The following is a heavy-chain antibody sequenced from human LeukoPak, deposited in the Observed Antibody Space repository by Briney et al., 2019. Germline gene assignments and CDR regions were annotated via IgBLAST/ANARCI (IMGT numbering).Heavy chain of an antibody. J-gene: IGHJ6*02. CDR2: IIPIFGTA. V-gene: IGHV1-69*01. CDR1: GGTFSSYA. Sequence: SVKVSCKASGGTFSSYAISWVRQAPGQGLEWMGGIIPIFGTANYAQKFQGRVTITADESTSTAYMELSSLRSEDTAVYYCARGEAPGTVFGGMAVWGQGTAVTVSS. CDR3: ARGEAPGTVFGGMAV. D-gene: IGHD3-16*01.